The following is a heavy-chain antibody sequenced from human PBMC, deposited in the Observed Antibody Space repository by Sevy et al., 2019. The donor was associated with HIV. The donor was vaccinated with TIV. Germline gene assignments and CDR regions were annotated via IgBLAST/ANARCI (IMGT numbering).Heavy chain of an antibody. CDR1: GFTFTDYV. Sequence: GGCLRLSCTASGFTFTDYVMNWVRQAPGRGLEWISSIGGSGGSTQYADSVKGRFTISRDNSKNMLYLQMNSLRAEDSVVYYCSTDRISDWFFDSWGQGTLVTVSS. D-gene: IGHD3-9*01. CDR3: STDRISDWFFDS. CDR2: IGGSGGST. V-gene: IGHV3-23*01. J-gene: IGHJ4*02.